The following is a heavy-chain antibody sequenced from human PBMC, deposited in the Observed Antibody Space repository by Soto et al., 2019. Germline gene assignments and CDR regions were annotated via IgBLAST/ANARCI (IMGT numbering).Heavy chain of an antibody. CDR3: AKVRLVVVPPEDY. CDR2: ISGSGGST. J-gene: IGHJ4*02. D-gene: IGHD2-2*01. V-gene: IGHV3-23*04. Sequence: VQLVQSGAEVKKPGASVKVSCKASGYTFTSYDINWVRQAPGKGLEWVSAISGSGGSTYYADSVKGRFTISRDNSKNTLYLQMNSLRAEDTAVYYCAKVRLVVVPPEDYWGQGTLVTVSS. CDR1: GYTFTSYD.